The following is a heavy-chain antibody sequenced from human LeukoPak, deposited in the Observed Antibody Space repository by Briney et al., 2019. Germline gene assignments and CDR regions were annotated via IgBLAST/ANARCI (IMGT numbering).Heavy chain of an antibody. V-gene: IGHV3-64*01. J-gene: IGHJ4*02. Sequence: GGSLRLSCAASGFTFSSYAMHWVRQAPGKGLEYVSAISSNGGSTYYANSVKGRFTISRDNSKNTLYLQMNSLRAEDTAVYYCARSQWLRFIRYRDVHYFDYWGQGTLVTVSS. CDR3: ARSQWLRFIRYRDVHYFDY. D-gene: IGHD5-12*01. CDR1: GFTFSSYA. CDR2: ISSNGGST.